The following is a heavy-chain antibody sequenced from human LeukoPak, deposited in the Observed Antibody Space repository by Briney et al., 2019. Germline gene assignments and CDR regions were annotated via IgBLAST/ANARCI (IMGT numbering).Heavy chain of an antibody. CDR1: GYTLTELS. CDR3: ATADVITGTTGLDY. D-gene: IGHD1-20*01. CDR2: FDPEDGET. J-gene: IGHJ4*02. Sequence: GASVKVSCKVSGYTLTELSMHWVRQAPGKGLEWMGGFDPEDGETIYAQKFQGRVTMTEDTSTDTAYMELSSLRSEDTAVYYCATADVITGTTGLDYWGQGTLVTVSS. V-gene: IGHV1-24*01.